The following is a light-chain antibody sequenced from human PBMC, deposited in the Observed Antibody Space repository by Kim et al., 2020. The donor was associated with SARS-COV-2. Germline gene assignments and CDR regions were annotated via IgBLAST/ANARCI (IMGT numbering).Light chain of an antibody. CDR1: QDISNS. J-gene: IGKJ4*01. CDR3: QQHYIYPLT. Sequence: STEDRVTITWRASQDISNSLAWYQQKPGKAPELLIYDAFTLQSGVSPRFSGSRSGTDFTLTISSLQSEDFATYYCQQHYIYPLTFGGGTKVDIK. V-gene: IGKV1-8*01. CDR2: DAF.